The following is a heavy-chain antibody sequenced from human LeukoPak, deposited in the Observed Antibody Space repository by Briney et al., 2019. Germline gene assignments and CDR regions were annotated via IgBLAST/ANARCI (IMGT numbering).Heavy chain of an antibody. CDR2: LNPSSGNT. D-gene: IGHD1-20*01. CDR1: GYTFTSYD. V-gene: IGHV1-8*01. J-gene: IGHJ4*02. Sequence: ASVKVSCKASGYTFTSYDINWVRQASGQGLEWMGWLNPSSGNTGYAQNFQGRVTITADESTSTAYMELSSLRSEDTAVYYCARDSPGITGTYWGQGTLVTVSS. CDR3: ARDSPGITGTY.